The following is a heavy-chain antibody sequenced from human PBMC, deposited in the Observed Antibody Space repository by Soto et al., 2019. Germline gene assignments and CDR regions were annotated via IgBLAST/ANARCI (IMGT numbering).Heavy chain of an antibody. J-gene: IGHJ1*01. D-gene: IGHD3-16*01. V-gene: IGHV3-48*01. CDR3: AREDDYDYVYFQH. Sequence: GSLRLSCAASGFTFSSYSMNWVRQAPGKGLEWVSYIRSSSSSMSYADSVKGRFTISRDNARNSLYLQMNSLRAEDTAVYYCAREDDYDYVYFQHWGQGTLVTVSS. CDR1: GFTFSSYS. CDR2: IRSSSSSM.